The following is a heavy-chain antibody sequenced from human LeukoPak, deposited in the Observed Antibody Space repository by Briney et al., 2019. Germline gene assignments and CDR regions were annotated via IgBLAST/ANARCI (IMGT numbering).Heavy chain of an antibody. CDR2: IYHTAST. D-gene: IGHD4-23*01. V-gene: IGHV4-38-2*01. J-gene: IGHJ4*02. Sequence: SETLSLTCAVSGYSISGGYYWGWIRQPPGRGLEWIGSIYHTASTYYNPSLQSRVTMSVDTSKNQFSLKVNSVTAADTAVCYCARGRSGYGGNSGIASFDYWGQGTQVTVSS. CDR3: ARGRSGYGGNSGIASFDY. CDR1: GYSISGGYY.